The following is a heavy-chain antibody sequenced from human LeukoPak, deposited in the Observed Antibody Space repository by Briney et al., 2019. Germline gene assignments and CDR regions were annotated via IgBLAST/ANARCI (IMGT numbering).Heavy chain of an antibody. Sequence: GGSLRLSCAASGFTVSSNYMSWVRQAPGKGLEWVSVIYSGGSTYYADSVKGRFTISRDNSKNTVDLQMSSLRAEDTALYYCARDVDTRGHYARFDPWGQGTLVTVSS. J-gene: IGHJ5*02. CDR3: ARDVDTRGHYARFDP. CDR1: GFTVSSNY. D-gene: IGHD5-18*01. V-gene: IGHV3-53*01. CDR2: IYSGGST.